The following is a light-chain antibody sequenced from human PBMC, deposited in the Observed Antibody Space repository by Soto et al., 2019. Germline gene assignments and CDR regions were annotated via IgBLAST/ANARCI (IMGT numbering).Light chain of an antibody. V-gene: IGKV1-5*03. J-gene: IGKJ1*01. CDR1: QSISIW. Sequence: IQMTQSPSTLSASVGDRVTITCRASQSISIWLAWYQQKLGKAPKLLIYKASSLESEVPSRFSGSGSGTEFTLTINSLQPDDSATYYCQQYNSDSTFGQGTKVEIK. CDR2: KAS. CDR3: QQYNSDST.